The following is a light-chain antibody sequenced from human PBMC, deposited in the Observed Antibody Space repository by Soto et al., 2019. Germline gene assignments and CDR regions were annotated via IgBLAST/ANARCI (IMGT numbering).Light chain of an antibody. J-gene: IGKJ1*01. Sequence: DLQMTQFPSSLSASVGDRVTITCRASQGIRNDLGWYQQKPGKAPKRLIYAASSLQSGVPSRFSGSGSGTEFTLAISCLQPEDSATFYCLQHSTYPLTFGQGTKVEIK. V-gene: IGKV1-17*01. CDR2: AAS. CDR1: QGIRND. CDR3: LQHSTYPLT.